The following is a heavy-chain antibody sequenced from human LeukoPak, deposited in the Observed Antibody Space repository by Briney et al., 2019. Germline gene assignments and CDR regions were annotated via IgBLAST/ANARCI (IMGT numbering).Heavy chain of an antibody. J-gene: IGHJ4*02. CDR1: GFTFSSYW. Sequence: PGGSLRLSCAASGFTFSSYWMHWVRQPPGKGLVWVSRINSDGSSTRYADSVKGRFTISRDNAKNTLYLQMNSLRAEDTAVYYCARDSSLTPPIPSYDYWGRGIPVTVSS. CDR3: ARDSSLTPPIPSYDY. CDR2: INSDGSST. V-gene: IGHV3-74*01. D-gene: IGHD1-14*01.